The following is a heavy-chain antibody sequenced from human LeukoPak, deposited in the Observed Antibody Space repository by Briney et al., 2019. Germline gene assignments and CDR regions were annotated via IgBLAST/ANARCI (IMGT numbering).Heavy chain of an antibody. CDR3: ARVSLRFLEWLSPFDY. V-gene: IGHV3-30-3*01. J-gene: IGHJ4*02. Sequence: PGGSLRLSCAASGFTFSSYAMHWVRQAPGKGLEWVAVISYDGSNKYYADSVKGRFTISRDNSKNTLYLQMNSLRAEDTAVYYCARVSLRFLEWLSPFDYWGQGTLVTVSS. CDR1: GFTFSSYA. CDR2: ISYDGSNK. D-gene: IGHD3-3*01.